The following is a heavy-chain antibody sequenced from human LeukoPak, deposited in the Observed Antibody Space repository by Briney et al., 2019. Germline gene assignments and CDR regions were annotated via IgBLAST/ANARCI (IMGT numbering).Heavy chain of an antibody. CDR2: IYYSGST. CDR3: ARRGRYCSSTSCYTEAFDI. V-gene: IGHV4-59*08. D-gene: IGHD2-2*02. J-gene: IGHJ3*02. Sequence: SETQSLTCTVYGGSLSSYYWSWIRQPQGEGLEWIGYIYYSGSTNYNPSLKSRVTISVDTSKNQFSLKLSSVTAADTAVYYCARRGRYCSSTSCYTEAFDIWGQGTMVTVSS. CDR1: GGSLSSYY.